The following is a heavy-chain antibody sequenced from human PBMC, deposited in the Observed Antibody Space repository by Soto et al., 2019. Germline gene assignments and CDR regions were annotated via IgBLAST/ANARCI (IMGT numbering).Heavy chain of an antibody. V-gene: IGHV1-69*04. CDR2: IIPILGVA. D-gene: IGHD4-17*01. J-gene: IGHJ6*03. CDR3: ARVAEMGTVTKGYYYYMDV. CDR1: GATFSNHT. Sequence: QVQLVQSGAEVKKPGSSVKVSCKASGATFSNHTISGVRQAPGQGLEWMGRIIPILGVANYAQKFQGRVTITADKATSTVYMELSSLRSADTVVYYCARVAEMGTVTKGYYYYMDVWGKGTPVTVSS.